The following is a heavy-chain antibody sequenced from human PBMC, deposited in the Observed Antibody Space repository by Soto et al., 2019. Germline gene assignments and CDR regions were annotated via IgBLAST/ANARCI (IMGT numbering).Heavy chain of an antibody. Sequence: GASVKVSCKASGYTFTSYYIHCVRQAPGQGLEWMGIFNPTGDTASYAQKLQGRVTMTRDTSTGTAYMELGSLRSEDTAVYYCARGGRIVDTGIGYYYYHAMDVWGQGTTVTVSS. CDR1: GYTFTSYY. D-gene: IGHD5-18*01. CDR2: FNPTGDTA. V-gene: IGHV1-46*01. J-gene: IGHJ6*02. CDR3: ARGGRIVDTGIGYYYYHAMDV.